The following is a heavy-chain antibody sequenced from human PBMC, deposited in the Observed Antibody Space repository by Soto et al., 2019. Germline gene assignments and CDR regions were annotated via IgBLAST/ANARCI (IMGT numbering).Heavy chain of an antibody. J-gene: IGHJ3*02. CDR1: GYPVTAYY. V-gene: IGHV1-2*02. CDR2: INPATGAA. D-gene: IGHD3-3*01. CDR3: ARGGGVGVAGSAAFDM. Sequence: QLHLVQSGAVVKKPGASVTVSCSASGYPVTAYYMHWVRQAPGRGLEWMGGINPATGAAKYTQPFRGRVPMTRDTSTSTVFMELSGLASGDTAVFYCARGGGVGVAGSAAFDMWGQGTLVTVSS.